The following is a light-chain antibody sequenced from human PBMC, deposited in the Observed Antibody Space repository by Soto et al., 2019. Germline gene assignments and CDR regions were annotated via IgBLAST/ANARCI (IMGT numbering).Light chain of an antibody. Sequence: DIQLTPSPSSLSASVGDRVTISFRTSQTITNYLNWYQQKPGKAPNLLIYTASYLQGGVPSRFSGSGSGTDFTLTISSLQPEDFATYYCQQTYSIPITFGQGTRLEIK. V-gene: IGKV1-39*01. J-gene: IGKJ5*01. CDR3: QQTYSIPIT. CDR2: TAS. CDR1: QTITNY.